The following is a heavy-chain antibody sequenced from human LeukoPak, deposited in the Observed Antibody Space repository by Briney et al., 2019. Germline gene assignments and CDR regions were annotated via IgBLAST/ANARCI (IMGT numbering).Heavy chain of an antibody. J-gene: IGHJ5*02. CDR3: VRQRLWSDL. CDR2: IYYDGTT. Sequence: PSEALSLTCTVSSVSITQTNHFWGWIRQPPGKGLEWIGNIYYDGTTYYNPSLKSRVSMSVDTSKKQFALNLNSMTASDTGVYYCVRQRLWSDLWGQGALVIAS. CDR1: SVSITQTNHF. D-gene: IGHD4-11*01. V-gene: IGHV4-39*01.